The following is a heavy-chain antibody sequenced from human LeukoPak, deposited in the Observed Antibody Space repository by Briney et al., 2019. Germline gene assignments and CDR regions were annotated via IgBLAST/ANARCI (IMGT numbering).Heavy chain of an antibody. CDR3: ARDRFGYNYFDY. CDR1: GFTFSSYS. J-gene: IGHJ4*02. CDR2: ISSSSYI. D-gene: IGHD5-24*01. Sequence: GGSLRLSCAASGFTFSSYSMNWVRQAPGKGLEWVSSISSSSYIYYADSVKGRFTISRDNARNSLYLQMNSLRAEDTAVYYCARDRFGYNYFDYWGQGTLVTVSS. V-gene: IGHV3-21*01.